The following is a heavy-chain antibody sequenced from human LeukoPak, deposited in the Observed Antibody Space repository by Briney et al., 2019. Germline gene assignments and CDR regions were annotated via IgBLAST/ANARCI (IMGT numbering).Heavy chain of an antibody. V-gene: IGHV1-46*03. CDR1: GYTFTSNY. CDR3: ARDLRVSHPGQYYYMDV. D-gene: IGHD3-3*01. Sequence: ASVKVSCKAFGYTFTSNYMHWVRQAPGQGPKWMGVISPSGGSTTYAQKFQGRVTLTRDMSTSTDYLELSSLRSEDTAVYYCARDLRVSHPGQYYYMDVWGKGTTVTVSS. CDR2: ISPSGGST. J-gene: IGHJ6*03.